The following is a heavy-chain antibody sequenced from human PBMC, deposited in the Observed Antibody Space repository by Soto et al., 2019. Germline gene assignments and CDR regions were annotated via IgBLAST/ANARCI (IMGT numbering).Heavy chain of an antibody. CDR3: ARGHSTDCSNGVCSFFYNHEMDV. D-gene: IGHD2-8*01. CDR2: INPKSGGT. CDR1: GYSFTDYH. Sequence: ASVKVSCKTSGYSFTDYHIHWVRQAPGQGLEWLGRINPKSGGTSTAQKFQGWVTMTRDRSISTVYMELTRLRSDDTAVYFCARGHSTDCSNGVCSFFYNHEMDVWGQGTTVTVS. V-gene: IGHV1-2*04. J-gene: IGHJ6*02.